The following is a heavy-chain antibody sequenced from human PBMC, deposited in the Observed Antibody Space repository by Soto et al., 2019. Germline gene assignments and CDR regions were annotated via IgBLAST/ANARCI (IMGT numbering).Heavy chain of an antibody. V-gene: IGHV4-59*01. Sequence: SETLSLTCTVSGGSISSYYWSWIRQPPGKGLEWIGYIYYSGSTNYNPSLKSRVTISVDTSKNQFSLKLSSVTAADTAVYYCARERIAARPDYWGQGTLVTVSS. J-gene: IGHJ4*02. CDR1: GGSISSYY. D-gene: IGHD6-6*01. CDR3: ARERIAARPDY. CDR2: IYYSGST.